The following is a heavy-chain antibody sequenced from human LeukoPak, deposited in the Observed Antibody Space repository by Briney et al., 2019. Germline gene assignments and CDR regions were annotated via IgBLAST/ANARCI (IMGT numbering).Heavy chain of an antibody. V-gene: IGHV3-23*01. D-gene: IGHD2-15*01. CDR1: GFTFSDYY. CDR2: ISGSGGST. Sequence: GESLRLSCAASGFTFSDYYMSWVRQAPGKGLEWVSAISGSGGSTYYADSVKGRFTISRDNSKNTLYLQMNSLRAEDTAVYYCAKIYCSGGSCSDYWGQGTLVTVSS. J-gene: IGHJ4*02. CDR3: AKIYCSGGSCSDY.